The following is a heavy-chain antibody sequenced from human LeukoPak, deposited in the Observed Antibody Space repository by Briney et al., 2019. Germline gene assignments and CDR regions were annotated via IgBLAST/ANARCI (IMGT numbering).Heavy chain of an antibody. CDR2: LSSDGRDP. V-gene: IGHV3-74*01. J-gene: IGHJ4*02. CDR1: GFTFSNYW. CDR3: ARGVYEEDVNY. D-gene: IGHD6-13*01. Sequence: GGSLRLSCAASGFTFSNYWMHCVRQAPGKGLVWVSRLSSDGRDPSYADSVQGRFTIPRDNAKNTLYMQMNSLRAEDTAVYYCARGVYEEDVNYWGQGTLVTVSS.